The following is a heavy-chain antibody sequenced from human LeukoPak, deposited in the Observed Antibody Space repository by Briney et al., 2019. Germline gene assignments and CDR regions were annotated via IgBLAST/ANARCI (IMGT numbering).Heavy chain of an antibody. CDR1: GFTPSIYT. V-gene: IGHV3-30-3*01. D-gene: IGHD4-17*01. CDR3: ARARHYGDYGGDWFDH. Sequence: GGSLRLSCAPSGFTPSIYTMHSGRDTPGKGLGRVSVISYDGGNQYYADSLKGGFTISRDNSNNTLYMQMNSLRAEDTAVYYCARARHYGDYGGDWFDHWGQGTLVTVSS. CDR2: ISYDGGNQ. J-gene: IGHJ5*02.